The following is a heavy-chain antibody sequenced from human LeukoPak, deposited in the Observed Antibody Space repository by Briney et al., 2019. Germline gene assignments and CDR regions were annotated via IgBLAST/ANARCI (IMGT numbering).Heavy chain of an antibody. CDR1: GFTFDDYG. Sequence: GGSLRLSCAASGFTFDDYGMSWVRQAPGKGLECVSGINWNGGSTGYADSVKGRFTISRDNAKNSLYLQMNSLRAEDTALYYCARVGYGYSSSSGVVGYFDYWGQGTLVTVSS. V-gene: IGHV3-20*04. J-gene: IGHJ4*02. D-gene: IGHD6-6*01. CDR2: INWNGGST. CDR3: ARVGYGYSSSSGVVGYFDY.